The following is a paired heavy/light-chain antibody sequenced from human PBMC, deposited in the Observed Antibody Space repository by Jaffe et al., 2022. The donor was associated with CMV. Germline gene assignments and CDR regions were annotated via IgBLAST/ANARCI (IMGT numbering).Heavy chain of an antibody. D-gene: IGHD1-26*01. Sequence: QVQLQESGPGLVKPSETLSLTCTVSGGSINSYYWNWIRQPAGKAPEWIGRIYPTGSTNFNPSLKGRVSMSVDTSKNQFSLNLTSVTAADTAVYYCARHSGSYPKYFEYWGQGTLVTVSS. CDR1: GGSINSYY. V-gene: IGHV4-4*07. J-gene: IGHJ4*02. CDR2: IYPTGST. CDR3: ARHSGSYPKYFEY.
Light chain of an antibody. J-gene: IGKJ1*01. CDR1: QSISGW. Sequence: DIQMTQSPSTLSASVGDRVTITCRASQSISGWLAWYQQKPGKAPKLLIYKASTLESGVPSRFSGSGSGTEFTLTISGLQPDDFATYYCQQYYNSPWTFGQGTKVDIK. V-gene: IGKV1-5*03. CDR3: QQYYNSPWT. CDR2: KAS.